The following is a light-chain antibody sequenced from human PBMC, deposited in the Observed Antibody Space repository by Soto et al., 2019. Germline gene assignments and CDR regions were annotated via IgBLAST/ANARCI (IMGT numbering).Light chain of an antibody. Sequence: EIVITQSPATLPVSPGERATLSCRASQSVSSNLAWYQQKPGQAPRFLIYGASTRATGIPARFSGSGSGTEFTLTISSLQSEDFAVYYCQQYDNWPLTFGGGTKVDI. CDR1: QSVSSN. V-gene: IGKV3-15*01. CDR3: QQYDNWPLT. CDR2: GAS. J-gene: IGKJ4*01.